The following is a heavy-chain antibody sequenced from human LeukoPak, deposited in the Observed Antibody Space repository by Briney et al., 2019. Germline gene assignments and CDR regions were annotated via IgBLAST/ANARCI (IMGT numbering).Heavy chain of an antibody. CDR1: GDSISNSIYY. J-gene: IGHJ4*02. V-gene: IGHV4-39*01. CDR2: IYYTGST. Sequence: SETLSLTCTVPGDSISNSIYYWGWIRQPPGKGLEWIGNIYYTGSTDYNSSLKSRVTISVDTSKNQLSLKLSSVTAADTAVYYCARYDKSVGATYFDYWGQGTLVTVSS. CDR3: ARYDKSVGATYFDY. D-gene: IGHD1-26*01.